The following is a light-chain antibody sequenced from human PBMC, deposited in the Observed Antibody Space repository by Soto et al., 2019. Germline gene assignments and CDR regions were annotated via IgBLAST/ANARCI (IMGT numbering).Light chain of an antibody. CDR1: SSDVGGYNY. J-gene: IGLJ1*01. V-gene: IGLV2-14*01. CDR3: ISYTSSREKV. Sequence: QSALTQPASVSGSPGQSITFSCTGTSSDVGGYNYVSWYQQYPGKAPKLMIHDVSNRPSGVSNRFSGSKSGNTASLTISGLQAEDEADYYCISYTSSREKVFGTGTKLTVL. CDR2: DVS.